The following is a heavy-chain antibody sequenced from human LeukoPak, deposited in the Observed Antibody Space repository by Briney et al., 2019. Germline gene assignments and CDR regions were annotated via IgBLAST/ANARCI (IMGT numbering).Heavy chain of an antibody. CDR2: ISSSSSYI. Sequence: GGSLRLSCAASGFTFDDYAMHWVRQAPGKGLEWVSGISSSSSYIYYADSVKGRFTISRDNAKNSLYLQMNSLRAEDTAVYYCARESRSSSSRRETRTFDYWGQGTLVTVSS. CDR1: GFTFDDYA. V-gene: IGHV3-21*01. J-gene: IGHJ4*02. D-gene: IGHD6-13*01. CDR3: ARESRSSSSRRETRTFDY.